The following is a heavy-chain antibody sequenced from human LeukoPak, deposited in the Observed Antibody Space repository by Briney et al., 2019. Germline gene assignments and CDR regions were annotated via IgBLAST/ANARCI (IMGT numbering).Heavy chain of an antibody. CDR1: GFTFSSYG. V-gene: IGHV3-30*18. CDR3: AKDGESRGWYGGLDY. CDR2: ISYDGSNK. Sequence: GGSLRLSCAASGFTFSSYGMHWVRQAPGKGLEWVAVISYDGSNKYYADSVKGRFTISRDNSKNTLYLQMNSLRAEDTAVYYCAKDGESRGWYGGLDYWGQGTLVTVSS. D-gene: IGHD6-19*01. J-gene: IGHJ4*02.